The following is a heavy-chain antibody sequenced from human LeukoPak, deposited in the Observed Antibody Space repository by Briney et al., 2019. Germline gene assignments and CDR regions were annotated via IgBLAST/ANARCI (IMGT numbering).Heavy chain of an antibody. V-gene: IGHV3-30-3*01. CDR1: GFTFSSYA. J-gene: IGHJ4*02. D-gene: IGHD6-13*01. Sequence: PGGSLRLSCAASGFTFSSYAMHWVRQAPGKGLEWVAVISYDGSNKYYADSVKGRFTISRDNSKNTLYLQMNSLRAEDTAVYYCARDLAAAASIFDYWGQGTLVTVSS. CDR2: ISYDGSNK. CDR3: ARDLAAAASIFDY.